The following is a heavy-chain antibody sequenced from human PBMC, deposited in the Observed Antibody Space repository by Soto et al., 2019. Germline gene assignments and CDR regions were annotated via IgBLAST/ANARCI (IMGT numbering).Heavy chain of an antibody. CDR2: ITGSGSST. D-gene: IGHD2-15*01. V-gene: IGHV3-23*01. Sequence: PGGSLRLSCAASGFTLRSFAMTWVRQAPGKGLEWVSAITGSGSSTHYADSVKGRFTISRDNSKNTLYLQMNSLRAEDTAVYYCAKERAETTCYDYWGPGTLVTVSS. J-gene: IGHJ4*02. CDR1: GFTLRSFA. CDR3: AKERAETTCYDY.